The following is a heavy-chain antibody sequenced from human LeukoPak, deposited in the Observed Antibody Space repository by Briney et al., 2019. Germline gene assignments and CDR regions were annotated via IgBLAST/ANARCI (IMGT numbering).Heavy chain of an antibody. Sequence: SETLSLTCAVYGGSFSGYYWSWLRQPPGKGLEWIGEIDHSGSTNYNSSLKSRVTLSVDTSKNQFSLKLNSVTAADTAVYYCTRGPGGSNNYYDAFHIWGQGTMVTVSS. V-gene: IGHV4-34*01. CDR3: TRGPGGSNNYYDAFHI. D-gene: IGHD3-10*01. CDR1: GGSFSGYY. J-gene: IGHJ3*02. CDR2: IDHSGST.